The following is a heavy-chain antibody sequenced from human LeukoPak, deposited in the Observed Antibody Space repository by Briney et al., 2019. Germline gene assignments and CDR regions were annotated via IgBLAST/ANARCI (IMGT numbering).Heavy chain of an antibody. V-gene: IGHV3-9*01. CDR1: GFTFDDYA. D-gene: IGHD5-24*01. Sequence: PGRSLRLSCAASGFTFDDYAMHWDRQAPGKGLEWVSGISWNSGSIGYADSVKGRFTISRDNSKNTLYLQMNSLRAEDTAVYYCARVFRDADAFDIWGQGTMVTVSS. CDR2: ISWNSGSI. CDR3: ARVFRDADAFDI. J-gene: IGHJ3*02.